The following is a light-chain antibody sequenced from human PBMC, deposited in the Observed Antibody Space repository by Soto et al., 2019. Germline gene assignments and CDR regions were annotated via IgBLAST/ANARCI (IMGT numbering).Light chain of an antibody. CDR1: QSVSTD. V-gene: IGKV3-15*01. J-gene: IGKJ4*01. Sequence: EIVMTQSPATLSVSPGERATLSCRASQSVSTDLAWYQQTPGQAPRLLIYGASTRATGIPARSSGGGSGTEFTLTISSLQSEDFAVYYCQQYNNWPLTFGGGTKVDIK. CDR2: GAS. CDR3: QQYNNWPLT.